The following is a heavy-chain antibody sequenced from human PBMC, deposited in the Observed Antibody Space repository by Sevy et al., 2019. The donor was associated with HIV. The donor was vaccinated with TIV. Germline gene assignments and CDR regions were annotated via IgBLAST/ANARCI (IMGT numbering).Heavy chain of an antibody. J-gene: IGHJ3*02. CDR2: IYPVDFDT. Sequence: GESLKISCKAYGYSFTSNWIGWVRQMPGKGLEWMGIIYPVDFDTRYSPSFQGHVTILVDKSITTAYFQWRSLRASDTVIKYGAIRVRGDDFWLGYGSRNSSYIWFQGTLVTVSS. V-gene: IGHV5-51*01. D-gene: IGHD3-3*01. CDR1: GYSFTSNW. CDR3: AIRVRGDDFWLGYGSRNSSYI.